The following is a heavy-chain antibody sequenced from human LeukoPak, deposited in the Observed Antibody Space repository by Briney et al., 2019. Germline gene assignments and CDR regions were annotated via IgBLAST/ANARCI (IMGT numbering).Heavy chain of an antibody. D-gene: IGHD6-13*01. Sequence: GGSLRLSCAASGFTFSSYDMHWVRQATGKGLEWVSAIGTAGDTYYPGSVKGRFTISRENAKNSLYLQMNSLRAGDTAVYYCARIAAADTGSGMDVWGQGTTVTVSS. J-gene: IGHJ6*02. CDR1: GFTFSSYD. CDR3: ARIAAADTGSGMDV. V-gene: IGHV3-13*01. CDR2: IGTAGDT.